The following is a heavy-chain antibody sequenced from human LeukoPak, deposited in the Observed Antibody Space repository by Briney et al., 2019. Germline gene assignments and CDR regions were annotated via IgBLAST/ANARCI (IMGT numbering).Heavy chain of an antibody. D-gene: IGHD3-10*01. J-gene: IGHJ4*02. V-gene: IGHV3-7*03. CDR3: ATSLWFGELLLDY. Sequence: GSLRLSCAASGFTFSSYWMNWARQAPGKGLEWVASINHNGNVNYYVDSVKGRFTISRDNAKNSLYLQMNSLRAEDTAVYYCATSLWFGELLLDYWGQGTLVTVSS. CDR1: GFTFSSYW. CDR2: INHNGNVN.